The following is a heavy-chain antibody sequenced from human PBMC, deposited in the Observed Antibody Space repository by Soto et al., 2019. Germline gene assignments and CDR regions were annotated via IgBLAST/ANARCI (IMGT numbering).Heavy chain of an antibody. J-gene: IGHJ4*02. D-gene: IGHD6-13*01. Sequence: PGGSLRLSCAASGFIVSSNYMSWVRQAPGKGLEWVSIIYSGGSTYYADSVKGRFTISRDNSKNTLYLQMNSLRAEDTAVYYCARAFRGGIAAAGIDYWGQGTLVTVSS. V-gene: IGHV3-53*01. CDR1: GFIVSSNY. CDR3: ARAFRGGIAAAGIDY. CDR2: IYSGGST.